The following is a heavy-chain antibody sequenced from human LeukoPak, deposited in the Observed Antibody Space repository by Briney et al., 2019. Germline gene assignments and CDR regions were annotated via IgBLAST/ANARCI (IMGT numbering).Heavy chain of an antibody. J-gene: IGHJ4*02. V-gene: IGHV4-61*05. CDR2: IYYSGST. D-gene: IGHD5-18*01. CDR1: GGSISSSSYY. Sequence: SETLSLTCTVSGGSISSSSYYWGWIRQPPGKGLEWIGYIYYSGSTNYNPSLKSRVTISVDTSKNQFSLKLSSVTAADTAVYYCARGSHYSYDPDYWGQGTLVTVSS. CDR3: ARGSHYSYDPDY.